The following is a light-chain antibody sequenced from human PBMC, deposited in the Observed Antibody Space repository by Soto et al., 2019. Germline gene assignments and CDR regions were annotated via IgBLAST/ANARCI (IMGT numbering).Light chain of an antibody. Sequence: EIVLTQSPATLSLSPGERATLSCRASQSISNYLAWYQQKPGQAPRLLIYDASKRATDVPARFSGSGSGTDFTLTVSSLEPEDFEVYYCQQRSNWPLTFGGGTKVEIK. CDR1: QSISNY. V-gene: IGKV3-11*01. CDR3: QQRSNWPLT. CDR2: DAS. J-gene: IGKJ4*01.